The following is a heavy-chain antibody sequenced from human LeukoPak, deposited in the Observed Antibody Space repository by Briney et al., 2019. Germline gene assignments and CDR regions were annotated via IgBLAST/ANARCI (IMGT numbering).Heavy chain of an antibody. J-gene: IGHJ3*02. Sequence: LRLSCAASGFTFSSYWMSWIRQPPGKGLEWIGYIYHSGSTYYNPSLKSRVTISVDRSKNQFSLKLSSVTAADTAVYYCARTSIAARRANAFDIWGQGTMVTVSS. D-gene: IGHD6-6*01. CDR1: GFTFSSYW. CDR2: IYHSGST. CDR3: ARTSIAARRANAFDI. V-gene: IGHV4-30-2*01.